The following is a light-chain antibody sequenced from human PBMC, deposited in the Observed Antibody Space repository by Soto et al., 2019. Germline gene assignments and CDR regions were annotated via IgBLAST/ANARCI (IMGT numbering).Light chain of an antibody. J-gene: IGLJ3*02. CDR1: SSNIGAGYD. Sequence: QSVLTQPPSVSGAPGQRVTISCTGTSSNIGAGYDVHWYQHVAGKAPKLMIYEGSKRPSGVSNRFSGSKSGNTASLTISGLQAEDEADYYCCAYAGSSTLGFGGGTKLTVL. CDR2: EGS. V-gene: IGLV2-23*01. CDR3: CAYAGSSTLG.